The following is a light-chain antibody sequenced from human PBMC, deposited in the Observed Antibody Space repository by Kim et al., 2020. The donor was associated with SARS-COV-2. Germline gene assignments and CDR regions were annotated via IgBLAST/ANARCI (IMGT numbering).Light chain of an antibody. J-gene: IGKJ2*01. Sequence: IQMTQSPSTLSASLGDRVTITCRASQNINTWLAWYQQKPGSAPKLLIYKASSLQSGVPSRFSGSGSGTEFTLTISGLQPDDFATYYCQQYNMSYAFGQGTKLEI. CDR1: QNINTW. CDR2: KAS. CDR3: QQYNMSYA. V-gene: IGKV1-5*03.